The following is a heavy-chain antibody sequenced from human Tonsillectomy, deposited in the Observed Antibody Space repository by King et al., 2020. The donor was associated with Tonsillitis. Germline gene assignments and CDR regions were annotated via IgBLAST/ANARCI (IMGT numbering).Heavy chain of an antibody. J-gene: IGHJ5*02. D-gene: IGHD3-22*01. V-gene: IGHV4-30-2*01. CDR2: IYHSGST. Sequence: LQLQESGSGLVKPSQTLSLTCAVSGGSISSGGYSWSWIRQPPGKGLEWIGYIYHSGSTYYNPSLKSRVTISVDRSKNQFSLKLSSVTAADTAVYYCARDQGSSGQRAPGWFDPWGQGTLVTVSS. CDR3: ARDQGSSGQRAPGWFDP. CDR1: GGSISSGGYS.